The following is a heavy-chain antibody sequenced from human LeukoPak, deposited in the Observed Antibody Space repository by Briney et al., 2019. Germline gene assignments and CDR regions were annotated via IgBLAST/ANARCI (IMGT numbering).Heavy chain of an antibody. Sequence: SETLSLTCTVSGGSISSYYWSWIRQPPGKGLEWIGYIYYSGSTNYNPSLKSRVTISVDTSKNQFSLKLSSVTAADTAVYYCARDFGGPNVYWYFDLWGQGTLVTVSS. D-gene: IGHD2-15*01. V-gene: IGHV4-59*01. CDR2: IYYSGST. CDR1: GGSISSYY. J-gene: IGHJ2*01. CDR3: ARDFGGPNVYWYFDL.